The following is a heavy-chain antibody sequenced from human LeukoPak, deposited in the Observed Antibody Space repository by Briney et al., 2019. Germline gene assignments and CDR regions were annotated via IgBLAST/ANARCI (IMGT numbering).Heavy chain of an antibody. CDR2: IYYSGST. J-gene: IGHJ3*02. CDR3: ARARRITIFGVVTGNAFDI. Sequence: SETLSLTCTVSGGSISSSSYYWGWIRQPPGTGLEWIGSIYYSGSTYYNPSLKSRVTISVDTSKNQFSLKLSSVTAADTAVYYCARARRITIFGVVTGNAFDIWGQGTMVTVSS. D-gene: IGHD3-3*01. V-gene: IGHV4-39*01. CDR1: GGSISSSSYY.